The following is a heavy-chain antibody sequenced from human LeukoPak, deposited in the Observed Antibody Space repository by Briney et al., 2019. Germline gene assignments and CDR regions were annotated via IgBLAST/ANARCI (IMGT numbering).Heavy chain of an antibody. V-gene: IGHV1-46*01. J-gene: IGHJ4*02. CDR3: ARSPPPGGNSDY. CDR2: INPSGGST. D-gene: IGHD4-23*01. CDR1: GYTFTSYY. Sequence: ASVKVSCKASGYTFTSYYMHWVRQAPGQGLEWMGIINPSGGSTSYAQKFQGRVTMTRDTSTSTVYMELSRLRSDDTAVYYCARSPPPGGNSDYWGQGTLVTVSS.